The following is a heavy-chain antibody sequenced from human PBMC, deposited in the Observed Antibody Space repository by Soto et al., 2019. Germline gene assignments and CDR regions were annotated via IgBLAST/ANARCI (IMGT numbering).Heavy chain of an antibody. J-gene: IGHJ2*01. CDR1: GYTFTNYH. Sequence: QVQLVQSGAEVKKPGASVKVSCKASGYTFTNYHMHWVRQAPGLGLEWMGTINLSDGGQGYTERLQGRVTMTRDTSTSTGYMELSSLRSEDTAVYYCASELTGTAYFDVWGRGSLVTVSS. V-gene: IGHV1-46*04. D-gene: IGHD1-20*01. CDR2: INLSDGGQ. CDR3: ASELTGTAYFDV.